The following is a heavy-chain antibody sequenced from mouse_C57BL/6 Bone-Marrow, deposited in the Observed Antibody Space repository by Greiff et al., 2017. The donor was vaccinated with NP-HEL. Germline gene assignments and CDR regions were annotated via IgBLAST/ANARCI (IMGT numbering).Heavy chain of an antibody. CDR1: GYAFSSSW. CDR2: IYPGDGDT. CDR3: ARPYDYDDWFAY. V-gene: IGHV1-80*01. D-gene: IGHD2-4*01. Sequence: QVQLQQSGAELVKPGASVKISCKASGYAFSSSWMNWVKQRPGKGLEWIGQIYPGDGDTNYNGKFKGKATLTADKSSSPAYMQLSSLTSEGSAVYFCARPYDYDDWFAYWGQGTLVTVSA. J-gene: IGHJ3*01.